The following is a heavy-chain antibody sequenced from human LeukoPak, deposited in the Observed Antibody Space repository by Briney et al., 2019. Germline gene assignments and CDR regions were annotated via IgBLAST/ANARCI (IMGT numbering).Heavy chain of an antibody. CDR2: IKSDGSEK. V-gene: IGHV3-7*04. Sequence: PGGSLRLSCAASGFNFSTYWMSWVRQAPGKGLEWVANIKSDGSEKYYVDSVKGRFTISRDNAKNSLFLQMNRLRAEDTAVYYCARVRYTGSYWGYWGQGTLVTVSS. D-gene: IGHD1-26*01. J-gene: IGHJ4*02. CDR1: GFNFSTYW. CDR3: ARVRYTGSYWGY.